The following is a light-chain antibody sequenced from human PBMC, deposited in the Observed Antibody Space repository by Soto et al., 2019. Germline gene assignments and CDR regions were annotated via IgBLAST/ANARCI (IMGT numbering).Light chain of an antibody. CDR1: QNIGNK. CDR2: GAS. Sequence: IVMTQSPGTLSVSPGERATLSCRASQNIGNKVGWYQQKPGQAPRLLIYGASTRATGIPVRFSGSGSGTEFTLTITNLQSEYCAVYYWQEYIYGHPLTFGGGTKVEIK. CDR3: QEYIYGHPLT. V-gene: IGKV3-15*01. J-gene: IGKJ4*01.